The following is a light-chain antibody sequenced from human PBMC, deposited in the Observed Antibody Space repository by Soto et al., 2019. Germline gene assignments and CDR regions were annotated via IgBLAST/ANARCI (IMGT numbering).Light chain of an antibody. Sequence: EIVLTQSPGTLSLSPGERATLSCRASQSVSNNYLAWYQQKPGQAPRLLIYGASNRATGIPDRFSGSGSGTDFTLNISRLEPEDFAVYYCQQYGSSGWTFGQGTKVDIK. V-gene: IGKV3-20*01. CDR3: QQYGSSGWT. CDR2: GAS. CDR1: QSVSNNY. J-gene: IGKJ1*01.